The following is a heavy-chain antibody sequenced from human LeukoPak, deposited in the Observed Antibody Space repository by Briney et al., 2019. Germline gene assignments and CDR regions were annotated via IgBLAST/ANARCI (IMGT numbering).Heavy chain of an antibody. V-gene: IGHV1-46*01. J-gene: IGHJ4*02. Sequence: ASVKVSCKASGYTFTSYYMHWVRQAPGQGLEWMGIINPSGGSTSYAQKFQGRVTMTRDTSISTAYMELSRLRSDDTAVYYCARDFSEYYYDSSGYYDYWGQGTLVTVSS. CDR1: GYTFTSYY. CDR3: ARDFSEYYYDSSGYYDY. D-gene: IGHD3-22*01. CDR2: INPSGGST.